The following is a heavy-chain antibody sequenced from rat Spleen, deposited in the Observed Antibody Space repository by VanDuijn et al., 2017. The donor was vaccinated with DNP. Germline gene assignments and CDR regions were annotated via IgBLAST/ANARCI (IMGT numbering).Heavy chain of an antibody. CDR1: GFTFSDYY. CDR3: TRHGRVTTVATYWYFDF. Sequence: EVQLVESGGGLVQPGRSLRLSCAASGFTFSDYYMAWVRQAPKKGLEWVAAISPSGSRPYSPDSVKGRFTISRDTAKSSLYLQMNSLKSEDTATYYCTRHGRVTTVATYWYFDFWGPGTMVTVSS. J-gene: IGHJ1*01. V-gene: IGHV5-7*01. D-gene: IGHD1-3*01. CDR2: ISPSGSRP.